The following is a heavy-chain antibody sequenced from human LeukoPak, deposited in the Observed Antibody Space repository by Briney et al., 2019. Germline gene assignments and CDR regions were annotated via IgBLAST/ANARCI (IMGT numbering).Heavy chain of an antibody. CDR3: ARGPSLGRYGQGFDY. CDR2: MSGSGTTI. Sequence: GGSLRLSCAASGFTFSSFEMNWVRQAPGKGLEWISYMSGSGTTIYYADSVKGRFTISRDNAKNSLYLQMNSLRVEDTALYYCARGPSLGRYGQGFDYWGQGTLVTVSS. CDR1: GFTFSSFE. V-gene: IGHV3-48*03. D-gene: IGHD3-9*01. J-gene: IGHJ4*02.